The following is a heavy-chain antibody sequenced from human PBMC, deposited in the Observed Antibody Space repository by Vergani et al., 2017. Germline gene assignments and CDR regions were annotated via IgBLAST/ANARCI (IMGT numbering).Heavy chain of an antibody. V-gene: IGHV4-59*01. Sequence: QVQLQESCPGLVKPSETLSLTCTVSGGSISSYYWSWIRQPPGKGLEWIGYIYYSGSTNYNPSLKSRVTISVDTSKNQFSLKLSTVTAADTAVYYCASQDIAVAGTGIWAFDIWGQGTMVTVSS. CDR3: ASQDIAVAGTGIWAFDI. CDR2: IYYSGST. J-gene: IGHJ3*02. D-gene: IGHD6-19*01. CDR1: GGSISSYY.